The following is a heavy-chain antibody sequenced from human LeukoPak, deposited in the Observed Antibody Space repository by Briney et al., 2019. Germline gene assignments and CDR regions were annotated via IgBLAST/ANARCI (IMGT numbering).Heavy chain of an antibody. CDR3: AREIYGGNSGRFDY. J-gene: IGHJ4*02. Sequence: SQTLSLNCTVSGGSISSGGYYWSWIRQPPGKGLEWIGYIYYSGSTNYNPSLKSRVTISVDTSKNQFSLKLSSVTAADTAVYYCAREIYGGNSGRFDYWGQGTLVTVSS. D-gene: IGHD4-23*01. CDR2: IYYSGST. V-gene: IGHV4-61*08. CDR1: GGSISSGGYY.